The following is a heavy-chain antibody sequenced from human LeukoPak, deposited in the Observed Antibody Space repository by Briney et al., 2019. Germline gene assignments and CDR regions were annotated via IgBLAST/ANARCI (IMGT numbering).Heavy chain of an antibody. V-gene: IGHV4-61*02. J-gene: IGHJ4*02. CDR1: GGSISSGSYY. Sequence: SQTLSLTCTVSGGSISSGSYYWSWIRQPAGKGLEWIGRIYTSGSTNYNPSLKSRVTISVDTSKNQFSLKLSSVTAADTAVYYCAGDGSGSYFGYWGQGTLVTVSS. CDR3: AGDGSGSYFGY. CDR2: IYTSGST. D-gene: IGHD3-10*01.